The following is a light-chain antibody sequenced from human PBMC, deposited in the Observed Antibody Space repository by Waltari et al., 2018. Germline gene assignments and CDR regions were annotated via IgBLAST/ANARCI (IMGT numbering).Light chain of an antibody. CDR3: QQFNSYLPLT. J-gene: IGKJ4*01. CDR2: DAS. Sequence: AIQLTQSPSSLSASAGDRVTVACRASQGISSALAWYQQKPGKAPQLLSYDASSLESGGPSRFSGSGSGTDCTLTISSLQPEDFATYYCQQFNSYLPLTFGGGTKVELK. CDR1: QGISSA. V-gene: IGKV1-13*02.